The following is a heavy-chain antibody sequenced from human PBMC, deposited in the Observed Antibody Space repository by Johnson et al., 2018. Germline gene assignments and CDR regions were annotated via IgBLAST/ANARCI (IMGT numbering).Heavy chain of an antibody. V-gene: IGHV3-23*04. CDR2: ISSSGGST. CDR3: AKVYGMVYGMDV. J-gene: IGHJ6*02. D-gene: IGHD2-8*01. CDR1: GFTFSSYS. Sequence: VQLVESGGGLVKPGGSLRLSCAASGFTFSSYSMNWVRQAPGKGLEWVSSISSSGGSTYYADSVKGRFTISRDNSKNTLYLQMNSLGAEDTAVYYCAKVYGMVYGMDVWGQGTTVTVSS.